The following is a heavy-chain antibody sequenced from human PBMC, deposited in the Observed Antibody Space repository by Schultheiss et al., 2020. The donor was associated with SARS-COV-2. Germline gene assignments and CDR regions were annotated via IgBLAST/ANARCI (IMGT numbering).Heavy chain of an antibody. J-gene: IGHJ4*02. V-gene: IGHV3-30*04. CDR3: ARDSGGDYGSLEY. CDR1: GFTFSSYS. D-gene: IGHD4-17*01. CDR2: ISYDGSNK. Sequence: GGSLRLSCAASGFTFSSYSMHWVSQAPGKGLEWVAVISYDGSNKYYADSVKGRFTISRDNSKNTLYLQMNSLRVEDTAVYYCARDSGGDYGSLEYWGQGTLVTVSS.